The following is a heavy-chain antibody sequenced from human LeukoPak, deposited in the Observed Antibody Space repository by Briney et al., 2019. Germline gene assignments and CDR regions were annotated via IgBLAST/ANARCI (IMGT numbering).Heavy chain of an antibody. V-gene: IGHV4-31*03. J-gene: IGHJ3*02. Sequence: SQTLSLTCTVSGGSISSGGYYWSWIRQHPGKGLEWIGYIYYSGSTYYNPSLKSRVTISVDTSKDQFSLKLSSVTAADTAVYYCALSSGYYDDAFDIWGQGTMVTVSS. D-gene: IGHD3-22*01. CDR3: ALSSGYYDDAFDI. CDR1: GGSISSGGYY. CDR2: IYYSGST.